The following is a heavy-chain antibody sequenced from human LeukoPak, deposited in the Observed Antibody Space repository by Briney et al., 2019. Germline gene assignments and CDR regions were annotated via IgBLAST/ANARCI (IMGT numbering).Heavy chain of an antibody. V-gene: IGHV1-69*13. Sequence: GASVKVSCKASGGTFSSYAISWVRQAPGQGLEWMGGIIPIFGTANYAQKFQGRVTITADESTSTAYMELSSLRSEDTAVYYCARDSPAATHFDYWGQGTLVTVSS. CDR1: GGTFSSYA. J-gene: IGHJ4*02. CDR2: IIPIFGTA. CDR3: ARDSPAATHFDY. D-gene: IGHD2-2*01.